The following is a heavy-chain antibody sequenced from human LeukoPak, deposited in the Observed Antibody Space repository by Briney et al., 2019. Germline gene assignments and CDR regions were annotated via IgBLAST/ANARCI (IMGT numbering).Heavy chain of an antibody. V-gene: IGHV1-18*01. CDR2: ISAYNGNT. Sequence: ASVKVSCKASGYTFTSYGISRVRQAPGQGLEWMGWISAYNGNTNYAQKLQGRVTMTTDTSTSTAYMELRSLRSDDTAVYYCARIRGDPYYYGMDVWGQGTTVTVSS. CDR1: GYTFTSYG. D-gene: IGHD3-10*01. CDR3: ARIRGDPYYYGMDV. J-gene: IGHJ6*02.